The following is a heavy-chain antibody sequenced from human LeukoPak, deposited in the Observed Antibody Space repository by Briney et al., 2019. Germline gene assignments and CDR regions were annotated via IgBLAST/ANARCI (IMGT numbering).Heavy chain of an antibody. CDR2: INPNSGGT. J-gene: IGHJ5*02. V-gene: IGHV1-2*02. D-gene: IGHD6-13*01. CDR1: GYTFTGYY. Sequence: ASVKVSCKASGYTFTGYYMHWVRQAPGQGLEWMGWINPNSGGTNYAQKFQGRVTMTRDTSISTAYMELSRLRSDDTAVYYCARASSIAAAGTSEDGWFDPWGQGTLVTVSS. CDR3: ARASSIAAAGTSEDGWFDP.